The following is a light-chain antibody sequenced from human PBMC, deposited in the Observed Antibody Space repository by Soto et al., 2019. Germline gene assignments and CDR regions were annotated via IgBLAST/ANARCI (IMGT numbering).Light chain of an antibody. CDR2: LGS. CDR3: MQALHPPWP. J-gene: IGKJ1*01. Sequence: DRGMTQSPLSLPFTPVEPASISFRSSHIPLHSNGYNYLDWYLQKPGQSPQLLIYLGSNRASGVPDRFSGSGSGTDFTLKISRVEAEDVGVYYSMQALHPPWPFGQRTKL. V-gene: IGKV2-28*01. CDR1: HIPLHSNGYNY.